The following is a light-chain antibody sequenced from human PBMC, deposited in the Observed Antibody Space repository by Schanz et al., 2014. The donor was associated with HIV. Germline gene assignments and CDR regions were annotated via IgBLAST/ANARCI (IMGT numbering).Light chain of an antibody. CDR2: AAS. Sequence: DIQLTQSPALLSASVGDRVTITCRASQTISSSLAWYQQRPGKAPKVLIYAASSLQRGAPSRFSGSGSGTEFTLTISSLQPEDFATYYCQQYNNYPLTFGLGTKVEIK. CDR1: QTISSS. CDR3: QQYNNYPLT. V-gene: IGKV1-9*01. J-gene: IGKJ1*01.